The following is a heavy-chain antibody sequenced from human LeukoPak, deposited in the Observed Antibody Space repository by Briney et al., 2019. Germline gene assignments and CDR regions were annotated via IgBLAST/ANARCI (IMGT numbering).Heavy chain of an antibody. V-gene: IGHV3-43*02. J-gene: IGHJ5*02. D-gene: IGHD4-17*01. Sequence: GGSLRLSCAASGFTFDDYAMHWVRQAPGKGLEWVSLISGDGGSTYYADSVKGRFTISRDNSKNSLYLQMNSLRTEDTALYYCAKDYDYGDPNTWLDPWGQGTLVTVSS. CDR2: ISGDGGST. CDR1: GFTFDDYA. CDR3: AKDYDYGDPNTWLDP.